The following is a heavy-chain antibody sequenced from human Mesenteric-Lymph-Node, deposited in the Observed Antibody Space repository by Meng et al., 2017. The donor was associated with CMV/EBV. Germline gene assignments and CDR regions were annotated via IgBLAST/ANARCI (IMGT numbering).Heavy chain of an antibody. J-gene: IGHJ6*02. CDR3: ARGVGSHDFWSGHSYYYDLDV. CDR2: ISSSNYI. V-gene: IGHV3-69-1*01. CDR1: GFTFSDYS. Sequence: GESLKISCTASGFTFSDYSMNWVRQGPGKGLEWVSSISSSNYIYYEDSVNGRFTISRDNAKNSLYLQMNSLRAEDTAVYYCARGVGSHDFWSGHSYYYDLDVWGQGTTVTVSS. D-gene: IGHD3-3*01.